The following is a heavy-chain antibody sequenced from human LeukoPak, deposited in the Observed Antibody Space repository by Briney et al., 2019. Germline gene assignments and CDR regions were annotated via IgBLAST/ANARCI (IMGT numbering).Heavy chain of an antibody. Sequence: GESLRISCKGSGYSFTSYWISWVRQMPGKGLEWRGRFDPSDSYTNYSPSFQGHVTISADKSISTAYLQWSSLKASDTAMYYCARHWIGKVAPAAMPVGDAFDIWGQGTMVTVSS. CDR3: ARHWIGKVAPAAMPVGDAFDI. J-gene: IGHJ3*02. D-gene: IGHD2-2*01. CDR2: FDPSDSYT. CDR1: GYSFTSYW. V-gene: IGHV5-10-1*01.